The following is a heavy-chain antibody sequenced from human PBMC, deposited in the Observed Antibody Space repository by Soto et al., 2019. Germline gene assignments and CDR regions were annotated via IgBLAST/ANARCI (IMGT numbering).Heavy chain of an antibody. CDR2: ISGSGDTT. J-gene: IGHJ4*01. V-gene: IGHV3-23*01. D-gene: IGHD1-20*01. Sequence: GGPLRLSCAGSGSTFSNYAMSWVRQAPGKGLEWVSAISGSGDTTYYADSVKGRFTISRDNSKNTLYLQMNSLRVEDTAVYYCAKDMKYNWNDDDYWGHGILVTVSS. CDR3: AKDMKYNWNDDDY. CDR1: GSTFSNYA.